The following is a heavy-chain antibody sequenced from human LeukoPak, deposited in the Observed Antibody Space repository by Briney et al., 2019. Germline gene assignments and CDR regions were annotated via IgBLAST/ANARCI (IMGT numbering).Heavy chain of an antibody. J-gene: IGHJ5*02. V-gene: IGHV4-59*08. D-gene: IGHD3-16*01. CDR2: IYYSGST. CDR3: AGAGPYDYVWGSYNWFDP. CDR1: GGSISSYY. Sequence: SETLSLTCTVSGGSISSYYWSWLGQPPGKGLEWIGNIYYSGSTNYNPSLKSRVTISVDTSKNQFSLKLSSVTAADTAVYYCAGAGPYDYVWGSYNWFDPWGQGTLVTVSS.